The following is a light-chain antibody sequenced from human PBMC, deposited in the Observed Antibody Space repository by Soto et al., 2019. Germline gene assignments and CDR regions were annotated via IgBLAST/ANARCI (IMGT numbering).Light chain of an antibody. CDR2: RAS. Sequence: DIQMTQSPSSLSASLGDRVTITCRASQSIDSYLSWYQQKPGKAPKLLIYRASTLQRGVPSRFSGSGSGTDFTLTISSLQPGDSATYYCQESHTAVTFGQGTRLEI. J-gene: IGKJ5*01. CDR3: QESHTAVT. V-gene: IGKV1-39*01. CDR1: QSIDSY.